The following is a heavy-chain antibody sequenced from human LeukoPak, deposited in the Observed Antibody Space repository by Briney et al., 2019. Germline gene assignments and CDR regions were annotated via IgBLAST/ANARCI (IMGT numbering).Heavy chain of an antibody. CDR2: INPNNGDT. J-gene: IGHJ3*02. CDR1: GYSFTGYQ. Sequence: GASVKVSCKASGYSFTGYQMHWVRQAPGQGLEWMGWINPNNGDTNYAQKFQGRVAMTRDTSINTAYMEVRRLTSDDTAVYYCARERGTLAVAGDAVDIWGQGTVVTVSS. CDR3: ARERGTLAVAGDAVDI. V-gene: IGHV1-2*02. D-gene: IGHD6-19*01.